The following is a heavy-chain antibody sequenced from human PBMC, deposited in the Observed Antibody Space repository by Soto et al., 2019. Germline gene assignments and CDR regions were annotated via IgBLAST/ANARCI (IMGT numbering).Heavy chain of an antibody. CDR1: GFAFGSYW. CDR2: IRGEGSKK. CDR3: ARDVSPGSSSMYLDAFDI. Sequence: EVQLVESGGTLVQPGGSLRLSCEGSGFAFGSYWMTWVRQAPGKGLEWVANIRGEGSKKSYLDSVSGRFTIFRDNAENSLYLQMNSLRDEDTALYYCARDVSPGSSSMYLDAFDIWGQGTMVTVSS. J-gene: IGHJ3*02. V-gene: IGHV3-7*05. D-gene: IGHD6-13*01.